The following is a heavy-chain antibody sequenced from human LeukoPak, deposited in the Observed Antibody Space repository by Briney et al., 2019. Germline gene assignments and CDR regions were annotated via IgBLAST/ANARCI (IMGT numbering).Heavy chain of an antibody. J-gene: IGHJ4*02. CDR2: IYSDGST. Sequence: PGGSLRLSCAASEFSVGSNYMTWVRQAPGKGLEWVSLIYSDGSTYYADSVKGRFTISRDNSKNTLYLQMNSLRAEDTAVYYCARGPADDSSGYFLDYWGQGTLVTVSS. D-gene: IGHD3-22*01. CDR3: ARGPADDSSGYFLDY. CDR1: EFSVGSNY. V-gene: IGHV3-66*01.